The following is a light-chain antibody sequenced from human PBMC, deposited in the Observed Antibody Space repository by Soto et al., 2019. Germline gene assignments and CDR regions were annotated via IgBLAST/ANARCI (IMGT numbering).Light chain of an antibody. CDR3: QKYNSAPPGFT. Sequence: DIQMTQSPSSLSASVGDRVTITCRASQGISNYLAWYQQKPGKVPKLLIYAASTLQSGVPSRFSGSGSGTDFTLTISSLQPEDVATYYCQKYNSAPPGFTFGPGIKVDIK. CDR1: QGISNY. CDR2: AAS. J-gene: IGKJ3*01. V-gene: IGKV1-27*01.